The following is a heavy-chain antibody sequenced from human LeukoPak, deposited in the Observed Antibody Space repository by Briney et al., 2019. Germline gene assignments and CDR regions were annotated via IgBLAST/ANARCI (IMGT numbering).Heavy chain of an antibody. CDR3: AREGEGSGWYYNWFDP. D-gene: IGHD6-19*01. J-gene: IGHJ5*02. CDR2: INWNGGST. V-gene: IGHV3-20*01. Sequence: PGGSLRLSCAASGFTFDDYGMSWVRHAPGKGLEWVSGINWNGGSTGYADSVKGRFTISRDNAKNSLYLQMNSLRAEDTALYHCAREGEGSGWYYNWFDPWGQGTLVTVSS. CDR1: GFTFDDYG.